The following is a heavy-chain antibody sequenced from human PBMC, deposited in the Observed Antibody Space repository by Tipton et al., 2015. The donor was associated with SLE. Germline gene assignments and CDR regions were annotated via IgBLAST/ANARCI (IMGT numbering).Heavy chain of an antibody. CDR3: ARGSLVVVAASDS. CDR2: ISSSSSYI. D-gene: IGHD2-15*01. CDR1: GFTFSSYS. V-gene: IGHV3-21*01. J-gene: IGHJ4*02. Sequence: GSLRLSCAASGFTFSSYSMNWVRQAPGKGLEWVSSISSSSSYIYYADSVKGRFTISRDNAKNSLYLQMNSLRAEDTAVYYCARGSLVVVAASDSWGQGTLVTVSS.